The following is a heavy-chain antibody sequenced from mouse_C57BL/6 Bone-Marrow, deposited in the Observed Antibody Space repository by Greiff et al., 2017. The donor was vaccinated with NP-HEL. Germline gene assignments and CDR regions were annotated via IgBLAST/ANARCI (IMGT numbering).Heavy chain of an antibody. CDR1: GYTFTDYN. V-gene: IGHV1-18*01. D-gene: IGHD1-1*01. Sequence: VQLQQSGPELVKPGASVKIPCKASGYTFTDYNMDWVKQSHGKSLEWIGDINPNNGGTIYNQKFKGKATLTVDKSSSTAYMELRSLTSEDTALYYCARWGYYGPWFAYWGQGTLVTVSA. CDR2: INPNNGGT. CDR3: ARWGYYGPWFAY. J-gene: IGHJ3*01.